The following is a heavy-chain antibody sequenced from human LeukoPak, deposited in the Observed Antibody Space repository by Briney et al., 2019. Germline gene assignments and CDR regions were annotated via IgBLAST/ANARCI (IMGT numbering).Heavy chain of an antibody. CDR3: ARGAPYYYGSGSFLRPGHFDY. D-gene: IGHD3-10*01. CDR2: ISSSGSTI. CDR1: GFTFSSYE. J-gene: IGHJ4*02. Sequence: GGSLRLSCAASGFTFSSYEMNWVRQAPGKGLEWVSYISSSGSTIYYADSVKGRFTISRDNAKNSLYLQMNSLRAEGTAVYYCARGAPYYYGSGSFLRPGHFDYWGQGTLVTVSS. V-gene: IGHV3-48*03.